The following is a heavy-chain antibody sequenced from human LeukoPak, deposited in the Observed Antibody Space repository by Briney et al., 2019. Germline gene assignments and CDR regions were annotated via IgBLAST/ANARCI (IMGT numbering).Heavy chain of an antibody. CDR3: ARIGAVDAFDI. D-gene: IGHD3-10*01. CDR2: IYYSGST. CDR1: GGSISSSSYY. V-gene: IGHV4-39*07. J-gene: IGHJ3*02. Sequence: SETLSLTCTVSGGSISSSSYYWGWIRQPPGKGLEWIGSIYYSGSTYYNPSLKSRVTISVDTSKNQFSLRLSSVTAADTAVYYCARIGAVDAFDIWGQGTMVTVSS.